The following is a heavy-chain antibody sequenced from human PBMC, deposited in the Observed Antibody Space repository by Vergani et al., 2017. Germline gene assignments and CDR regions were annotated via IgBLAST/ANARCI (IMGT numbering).Heavy chain of an antibody. J-gene: IGHJ6*03. CDR3: AKAGSXTSGSLQYNFYMDV. Sequence: QVQLAESGGGRVQPGRSLRLSCAASGFSFSSHAIHWVRQAPGKGLEWVAVISNDGSKKYYADSVKGRFTISRDNSKNTLDLQMNSLRTQDTAVYYCAKAGSXTSGSLQYNFYMDVWGKGTTVTVSS. CDR1: GFSFSSHA. D-gene: IGHD3-10*01. V-gene: IGHV3-30*18. CDR2: ISNDGSKK.